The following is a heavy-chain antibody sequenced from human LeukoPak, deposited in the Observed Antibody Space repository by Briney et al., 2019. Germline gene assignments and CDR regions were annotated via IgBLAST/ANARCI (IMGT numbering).Heavy chain of an antibody. CDR1: GFTVSSNY. D-gene: IGHD5-18*01. Sequence: PGGSLRLSCAASGFTVSSNYMSWVRQAPGKGLEWVSVIYRGGSTYYADSVKGRFTISRDNAKNSLYLQMNSLRAEDTAVYYCARRDTAMAFDYWGQGTLVTVSS. J-gene: IGHJ4*02. CDR2: IYRGGST. CDR3: ARRDTAMAFDY. V-gene: IGHV3-53*01.